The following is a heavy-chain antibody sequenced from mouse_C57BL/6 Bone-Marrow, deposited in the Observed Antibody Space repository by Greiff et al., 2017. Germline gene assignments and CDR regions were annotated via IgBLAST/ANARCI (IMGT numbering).Heavy chain of an antibody. CDR2: IDPPNGNT. Sequence: EFQLQQSVAELVRPGASVKLSCTASGINIKNTYMHWLKRSLEQGLEWIGRIDPPNGNTKSAPKFKGRATITASTSSNTAYLQLSSLTSEDSAIYYCARFGYFDYWGQGTTLTVSS. V-gene: IGHV14-3*01. CDR1: GINIKNTY. CDR3: ARFGYFDY. J-gene: IGHJ2*01.